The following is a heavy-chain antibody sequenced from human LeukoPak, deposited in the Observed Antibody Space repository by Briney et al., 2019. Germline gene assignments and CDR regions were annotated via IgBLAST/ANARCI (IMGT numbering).Heavy chain of an antibody. CDR1: GYTFTGYY. J-gene: IGHJ4*02. CDR3: AKGVSSAMTADY. Sequence: ASVKVSCKASGYTFTGYYMHWVRQAPGQGLEWMGWINPNSGGTSYAQKFQGRVTMTRDTSINTAYMELSRLRTDDTAVYYCAKGVSSAMTADYWGQGTLVTVSS. CDR2: INPNSGGT. V-gene: IGHV1-2*02. D-gene: IGHD2-2*01.